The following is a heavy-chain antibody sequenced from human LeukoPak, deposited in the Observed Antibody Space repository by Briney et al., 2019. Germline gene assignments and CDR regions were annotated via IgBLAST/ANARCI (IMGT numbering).Heavy chain of an antibody. V-gene: IGHV4-39*07. CDR3: ARVETVPAAPPVGY. J-gene: IGHJ4*02. CDR2: IFYSGRT. Sequence: PSETLSLTCTVSGGSISSSSYYWGWIRQPPGKGLGCIGSIFYSGRTYYNPSLKSRVTISVDTSKNQFSLKLSSVTAADTAVYYCARVETVPAAPPVGYWGQGTLVTVSS. CDR1: GGSISSSSYY. D-gene: IGHD2-2*01.